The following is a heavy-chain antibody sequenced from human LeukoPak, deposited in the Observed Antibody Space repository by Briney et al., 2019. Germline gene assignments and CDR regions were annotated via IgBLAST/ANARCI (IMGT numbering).Heavy chain of an antibody. D-gene: IGHD3-16*01. CDR1: GYTFTGYY. CDR3: ARTPPTDGGLDI. Sequence: ASVKVSCKASGYTFTGYYMNWVRQAPGQGLEWMGWTNPNRGGTNYAQKFQGRVTMTRDTSISTAYMELSSLRSDDMAVYYCARTPPTDGGLDIWGQGTMVTVSS. CDR2: TNPNRGGT. V-gene: IGHV1-2*02. J-gene: IGHJ3*02.